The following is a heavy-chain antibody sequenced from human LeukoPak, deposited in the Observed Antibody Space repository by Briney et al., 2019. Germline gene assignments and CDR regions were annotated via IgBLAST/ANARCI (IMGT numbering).Heavy chain of an antibody. CDR1: GGSISSSS. Sequence: LSLTCTVSGGSISSSSYYWGWIRQAPGKGLEWVAVISYDGSNKYYADSVKGRFTISRDNSKNTLYLQMNSLRAEDTAVYYCAKDPRGVTSRFGSAFDIWGQGTMVTVSS. CDR3: AKDPRGVTSRFGSAFDI. CDR2: ISYDGSNK. V-gene: IGHV3-30*18. D-gene: IGHD4-17*01. J-gene: IGHJ3*02.